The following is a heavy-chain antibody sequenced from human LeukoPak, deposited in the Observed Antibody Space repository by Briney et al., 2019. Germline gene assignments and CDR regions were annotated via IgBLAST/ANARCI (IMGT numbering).Heavy chain of an antibody. CDR2: INNDGSST. CDR1: GFTFSSYW. CDR3: ARVSSGFDY. V-gene: IGHV3-74*01. D-gene: IGHD3-10*01. J-gene: IGHJ4*02. Sequence: GGSLSLSCAVSGFTFSSYWMHWVRQDPGKGLVWVSLINNDGSSTSYADSVKGRFTISRDNAKNTLYLQMNSLRAEDTAVYYCARVSSGFDYWGQGTLVTVSS.